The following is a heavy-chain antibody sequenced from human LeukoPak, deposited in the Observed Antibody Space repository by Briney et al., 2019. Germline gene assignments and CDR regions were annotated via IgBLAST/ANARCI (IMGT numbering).Heavy chain of an antibody. CDR2: ISWNSGSI. CDR1: GFTFDDYA. Sequence: SLRLSCAASGFTFDDYAMHWVRQAPGKGLEWVSGISWNSGSIAYADSVKGRFTISRDNAKNSLYLQMISLRAEDMALYYCAKDSQGYCSSTSCLDYWGQGTLVTVSS. CDR3: AKDSQGYCSSTSCLDY. J-gene: IGHJ4*02. V-gene: IGHV3-9*03. D-gene: IGHD2-2*01.